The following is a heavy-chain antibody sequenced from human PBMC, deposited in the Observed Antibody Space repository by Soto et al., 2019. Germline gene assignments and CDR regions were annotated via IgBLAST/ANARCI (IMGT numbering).Heavy chain of an antibody. J-gene: IGHJ4*02. V-gene: IGHV4-4*02. D-gene: IGHD2-2*01. CDR1: GGSISSSNW. CDR3: ARDPIVVVPAAMSYFDY. CDR2: IYHSGST. Sequence: QVQLQESGPGLVKPSGTLSLTCAVSGGSISSSNWWSWVRQPPGKGLEWIGEIYHSGSTNYNPSLKSRVPISVDKSKNQFSLKLSAVTAADTAVYYCARDPIVVVPAAMSYFDYWGQGTLVTVSS.